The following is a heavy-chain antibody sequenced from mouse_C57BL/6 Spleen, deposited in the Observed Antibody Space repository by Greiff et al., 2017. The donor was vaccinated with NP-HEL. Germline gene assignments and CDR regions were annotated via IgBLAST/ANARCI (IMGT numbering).Heavy chain of an antibody. D-gene: IGHD1-1*01. V-gene: IGHV1-69*01. CDR3: ARDYYGRGAMDY. CDR2: IDPSDSYT. Sequence: VQLQQPGAELVMPGASVKLSCKASGYTFTSYWMHWVKQRPGQGLEWIGEIDPSDSYTNYNQKFKGKSTLTVDKSSSTAYMQLSSLTAEDSAVYSCARDYYGRGAMDYWGQGTSVTVSS. CDR1: GYTFTSYW. J-gene: IGHJ4*01.